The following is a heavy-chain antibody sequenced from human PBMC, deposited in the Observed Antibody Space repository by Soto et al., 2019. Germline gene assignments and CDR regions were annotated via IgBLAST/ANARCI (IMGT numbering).Heavy chain of an antibody. CDR3: VRQWIGALHGLVDV. J-gene: IGHJ6*02. Sequence: QVQLQASGPGLVKPSDTLSLTCTVSGDSIGTYNWGWIRQPPGKRLEWIGYIYSNGGTSYNPALNSRVTISADTSTKQFSLRLSSVTAADTAVYYCVRQWIGALHGLVDVWGQGTTVPVSS. CDR1: GDSIGTYN. V-gene: IGHV4-59*08. CDR2: IYSNGGT. D-gene: IGHD3-10*01.